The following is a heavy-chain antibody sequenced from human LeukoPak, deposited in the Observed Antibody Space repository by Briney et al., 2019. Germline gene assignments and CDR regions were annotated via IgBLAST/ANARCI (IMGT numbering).Heavy chain of an antibody. D-gene: IGHD5-24*01. J-gene: IGHJ1*01. CDR3: ARDGPTDGYNPQYFQH. CDR2: TYHSGST. Sequence: PSQTLSLTCAVSGGSISSGGYSWSWIRQPPWKGLEWIGYTYHSGSTYYNPSLKSRVTISVDRSKNQFSLKLSSVTAADTAVYYCARDGPTDGYNPQYFQHWGQGTLVTVSS. V-gene: IGHV4-30-2*01. CDR1: GGSISSGGYS.